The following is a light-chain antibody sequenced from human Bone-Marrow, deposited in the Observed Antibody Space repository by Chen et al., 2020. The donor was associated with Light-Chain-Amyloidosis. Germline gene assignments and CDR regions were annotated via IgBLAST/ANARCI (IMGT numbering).Light chain of an antibody. CDR1: SSDVGGDNH. Sequence: QSALTQPASVSGSPGQSITISCTGTSSDVGGDNHVSWYQQPPEKAPKLMIYEVTNRPSWVPDRFSGSKSDNTASLTISGLQTEDEADYFCSSYTITNTLVFGSGTRVTVL. CDR2: EVT. V-gene: IGLV2-14*01. J-gene: IGLJ1*01. CDR3: SSYTITNTLV.